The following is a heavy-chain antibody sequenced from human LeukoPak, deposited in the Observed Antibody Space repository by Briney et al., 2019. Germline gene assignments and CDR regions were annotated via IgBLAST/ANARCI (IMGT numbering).Heavy chain of an antibody. D-gene: IGHD2-2*02. Sequence: PGGSLRLSCAASGFTFDDYAMHWVRQAPGKGPEWVSGISWNSGSIGYADSVKGRFTISRDNAKNSLYLQMNSLRPEDMALYYCAKADCSSASCYTDYWGQGTLVTVSS. V-gene: IGHV3-9*03. CDR3: AKADCSSASCYTDY. CDR1: GFTFDDYA. J-gene: IGHJ4*02. CDR2: ISWNSGSI.